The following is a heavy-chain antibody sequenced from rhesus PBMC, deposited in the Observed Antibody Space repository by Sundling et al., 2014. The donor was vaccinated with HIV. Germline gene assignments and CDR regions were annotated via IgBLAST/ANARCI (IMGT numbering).Heavy chain of an antibody. V-gene: IGHV4-99*01. CDR3: ARKRLTFWSFIDY. D-gene: IGHD2-15*01. Sequence: QVQLQESGPGLVKPSETLSLTCAVSGYSISSGYYWGWIRQPPGKGLEYIGYISGSSGSTYYNPSLKSRVTISKDTSKNQFSLKLSSVTAADTAVYYCARKRLTFWSFIDYWGQGVLVTVSS. CDR2: ISGSSGST. CDR1: GYSISSGYY. J-gene: IGHJ4*01.